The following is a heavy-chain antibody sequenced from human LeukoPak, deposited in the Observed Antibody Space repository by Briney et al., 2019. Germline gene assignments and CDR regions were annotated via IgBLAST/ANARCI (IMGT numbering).Heavy chain of an antibody. CDR1: GGSISSSSYY. V-gene: IGHV4-39*07. CDR3: ARGRVVRGGFQH. D-gene: IGHD2-15*01. J-gene: IGHJ1*01. CDR2: IYYSGST. Sequence: PSETLSLTCTVSGGSISSSSYYWGWIRQPPGKGLEWIGSIYYSGSTYYNPSLKSRVTISVDTSKNQFSLKLSSVTAADTAVYYCARGRVVRGGFQHWGQGTLVSISS.